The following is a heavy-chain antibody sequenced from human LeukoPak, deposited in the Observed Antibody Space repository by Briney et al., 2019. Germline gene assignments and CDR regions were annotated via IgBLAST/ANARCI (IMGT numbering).Heavy chain of an antibody. CDR2: IRHGDGRT. D-gene: IGHD1-1*01. CDR1: GFNFNTYT. CDR3: AKGLERESRLDS. J-gene: IGHJ5*01. V-gene: IGHV3-23*01. Sequence: GESLRLSCDASGFNFNTYTMYWVRQAPGQGLEWVSGIRHGDGRTYYADSVRGRFTISSDIFKNTRYLQMNGLRADDTALYYCAKGLERESRLDSWGQGTLVTVSS.